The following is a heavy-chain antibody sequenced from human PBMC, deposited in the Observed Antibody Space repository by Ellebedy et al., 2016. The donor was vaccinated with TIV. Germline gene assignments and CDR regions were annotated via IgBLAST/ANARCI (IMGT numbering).Heavy chain of an antibody. Sequence: GESLKISYAASGFTFSAFAMSWVRQAPGKGLEWVSGISGSGGSSYQADSVKGRLTISRDNSKNTLFLQMNNLRAEDTAVYYCARYLGLHWYPEPAAHWGQGTLVAVSS. CDR3: ARYLGLHWYPEPAAH. CDR2: ISGSGGSS. CDR1: GFTFSAFA. J-gene: IGHJ4*02. D-gene: IGHD3-9*01. V-gene: IGHV3-23*01.